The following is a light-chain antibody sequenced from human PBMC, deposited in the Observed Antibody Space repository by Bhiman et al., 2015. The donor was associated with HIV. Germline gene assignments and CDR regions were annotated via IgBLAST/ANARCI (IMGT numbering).Light chain of an antibody. CDR2: DVT. J-gene: IGLJ1*01. Sequence: QSAPTQPASVSGSPGQSITVSCTGTTSDIGGYNFVSWYRQQPGKAPRLIIYDVTTRPSGVSDRFSGAKSGSTASLTISGLQAEDEADYYCGSYTASGTNVFGTGTRVTVV. CDR3: GSYTASGTNV. V-gene: IGLV2-14*03. CDR1: TSDIGGYNF.